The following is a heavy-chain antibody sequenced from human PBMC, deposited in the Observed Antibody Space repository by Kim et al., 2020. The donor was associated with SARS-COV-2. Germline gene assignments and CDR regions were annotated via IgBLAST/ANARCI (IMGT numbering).Heavy chain of an antibody. CDR2: VYYNGDS. Sequence: SETLSLTCTVSGASINTYYWSWSRRPPGKGLEWIGYVYYNGDSDYNPSLKSRLTISIDTSKNQFSLKLTSVTAADTAVYYCARAGQLGAAISFDYYGQG. J-gene: IGHJ4*02. D-gene: IGHD6-13*01. CDR3: ARAGQLGAAISFDY. V-gene: IGHV4-59*01. CDR1: GASINTYY.